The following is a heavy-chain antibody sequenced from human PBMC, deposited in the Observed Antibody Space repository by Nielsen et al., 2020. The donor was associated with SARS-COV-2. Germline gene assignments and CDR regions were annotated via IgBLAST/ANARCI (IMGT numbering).Heavy chain of an antibody. Sequence: GGSLRLSCAASGFTFDDYAMHWVRQAPGKGPEWVSGISWNSGSIGYADSVKGRFTISRDNAKNSLYLQMNSLRAEDTALYYCAKGPDYYGSGSYYGSVVGQNAFDIWGQGTMVTVSS. CDR2: ISWNSGSI. CDR3: AKGPDYYGSGSYYGSVVGQNAFDI. J-gene: IGHJ3*02. D-gene: IGHD3-10*01. CDR1: GFTFDDYA. V-gene: IGHV3-9*01.